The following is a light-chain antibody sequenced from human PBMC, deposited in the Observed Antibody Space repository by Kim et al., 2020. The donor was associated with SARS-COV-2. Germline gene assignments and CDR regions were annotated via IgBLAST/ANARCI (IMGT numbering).Light chain of an antibody. Sequence: SYELTQPLSVAVALGQTATITCGGNNIARRTVHWYQQKPGQAPVLVIYRDRSRPSGIPERFSGSNSGNTDTLTISRAQAGDEADYYCQVWDSCVVFGGGT. CDR3: QVWDSCVV. CDR1: NIARRT. V-gene: IGLV3-9*01. J-gene: IGLJ3*02. CDR2: RDR.